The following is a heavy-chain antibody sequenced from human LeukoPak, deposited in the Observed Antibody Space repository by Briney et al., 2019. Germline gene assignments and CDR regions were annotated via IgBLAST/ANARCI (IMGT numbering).Heavy chain of an antibody. CDR2: MNPNSGNT. J-gene: IGHJ5*02. D-gene: IGHD2-2*01. CDR1: GYTFTSYD. CDR3: ARVKGTSCRRTCRNWFDP. Sequence: ASVKVSCKVSGYTFTSYDINWVRQATGQGLEWMGWMNPNSGNTGYAQKFQGRVTMTRNTSISTAYMELSSLRSEDTAVYYCARVKGTSCRRTCRNWFDPWGQGTLVTVSS. V-gene: IGHV1-8*01.